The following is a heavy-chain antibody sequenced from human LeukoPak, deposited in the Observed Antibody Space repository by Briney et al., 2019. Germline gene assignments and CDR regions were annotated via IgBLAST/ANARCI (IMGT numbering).Heavy chain of an antibody. V-gene: IGHV4-39*01. J-gene: IGHJ4*02. D-gene: IGHD2-2*01. CDR1: GGSISIYY. CDR2: IYYSGST. Sequence: PSETLSLTCTVSGGSISIYYWGWIRQPPGKGLEWIGSIYYSGSTYYNPSLKSRVTISVDTSKNQFSLKLSSVTAADTAVYYCARRDCSTTNCYGGSYHFDYWGQGTLVTVSS. CDR3: ARRDCSTTNCYGGSYHFDY.